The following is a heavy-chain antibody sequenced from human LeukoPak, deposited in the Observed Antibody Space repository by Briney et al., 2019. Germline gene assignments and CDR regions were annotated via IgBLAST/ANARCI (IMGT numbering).Heavy chain of an antibody. Sequence: GASVKVACKASGGTFSSYAISWVRQAPGQGLEWMGGIIPIFGTANYAQKFQGRVTITTDESTSTAYMELSSLRSEDTAVYYCARDPYDSSGDNAFDIWGQGTMVTVSS. V-gene: IGHV1-69*05. CDR2: IIPIFGTA. J-gene: IGHJ3*02. CDR1: GGTFSSYA. D-gene: IGHD3-22*01. CDR3: ARDPYDSSGDNAFDI.